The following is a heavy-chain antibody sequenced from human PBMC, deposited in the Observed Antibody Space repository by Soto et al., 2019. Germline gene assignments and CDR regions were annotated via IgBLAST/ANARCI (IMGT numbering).Heavy chain of an antibody. CDR1: GFTFSDYY. J-gene: IGHJ3*02. Sequence: GGSLRLSCAASGFTFSDYYMSWVRQAAGKGMEWVSYISSSNSYTNYADSVKGRFTISRDNAKNSLYLQMNSLRAEDTAVYYCARDADILTGSDVFDIWGQGTMVTVSS. CDR2: ISSSNSYT. D-gene: IGHD3-9*01. V-gene: IGHV3-11*05. CDR3: ARDADILTGSDVFDI.